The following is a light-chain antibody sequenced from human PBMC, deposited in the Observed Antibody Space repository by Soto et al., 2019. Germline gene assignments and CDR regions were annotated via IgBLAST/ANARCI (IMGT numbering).Light chain of an antibody. Sequence: SYELTQPPSVSVSPGQTASITCSGDKLGDKYACWYQQKPGQSPVLVIYKDAKRPSGSPERFSGSNSGNTATLTISGTQALDEAVYYCQAWDTSTENVVFGGGTKVTVL. CDR3: QAWDTSTENVV. V-gene: IGLV3-1*01. CDR1: KLGDKY. J-gene: IGLJ2*01. CDR2: KDA.